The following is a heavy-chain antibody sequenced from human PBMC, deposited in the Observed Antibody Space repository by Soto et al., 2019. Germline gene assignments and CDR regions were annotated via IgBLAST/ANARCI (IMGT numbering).Heavy chain of an antibody. CDR1: GFTFSIYA. V-gene: IGHV3-30*04. D-gene: IGHD2-15*01. Sequence: HPGGSLRLSCTASGFTFSIYAMHWVRQAPGKGLEWVSIISFDGKKIDYAGSVRGRFTISRDNSQNTLYLQMDSLRTEDTAVYYCARRDFYCRGRNCFSGDYAMDVWGQGTTVTVSS. CDR2: ISFDGKKI. J-gene: IGHJ6*02. CDR3: ARRDFYCRGRNCFSGDYAMDV.